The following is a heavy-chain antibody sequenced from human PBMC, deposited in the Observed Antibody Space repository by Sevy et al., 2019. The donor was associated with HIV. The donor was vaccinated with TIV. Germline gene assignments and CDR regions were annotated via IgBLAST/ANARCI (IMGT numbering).Heavy chain of an antibody. CDR3: ARVGGGGYYDPWSGYLEFDP. V-gene: IGHV3-23*01. CDR1: GFSFSSDA. D-gene: IGHD3-3*01. CDR2: VSASGGST. Sequence: GGSLRLSCVGSGFSFSSDAMSWVRQAPGKGLQWVATVSASGGSTYYADSVRGRFSITRDNSKNTLYLKMNRLGAEDTAVDYCARVGGGGYYDPWSGYLEFDPWGQGTLVTVSS. J-gene: IGHJ5*02.